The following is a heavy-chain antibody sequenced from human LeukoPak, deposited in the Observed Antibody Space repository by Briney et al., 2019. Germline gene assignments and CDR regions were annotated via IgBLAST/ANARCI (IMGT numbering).Heavy chain of an antibody. CDR2: IYYSGST. D-gene: IGHD6-6*01. J-gene: IGHJ3*02. CDR3: AREYSSSSGRGAFDI. V-gene: IGHV4-59*08. CDR1: GGSISGYY. Sequence: SETLSLTCTVSGGSISGYYWSWIRQPPGKGLEWIGYIYYSGSTNYNPSLKSRLTISIDTSENQFSLKLSSVTAADTAVYYCAREYSSSSGRGAFDIWGQGTMVTVSS.